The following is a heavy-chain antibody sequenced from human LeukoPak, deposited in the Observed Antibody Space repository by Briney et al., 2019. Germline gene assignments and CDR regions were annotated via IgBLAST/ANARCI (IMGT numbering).Heavy chain of an antibody. Sequence: GGSLRLSCAASGFTFSGSAMRWVRQASGKGLEWVGRIRSKANSYATAYAASVKGRFTISRDDSKNTAYLQMNSLKTEDTAVYYCTRGVAPAGTSGDYYFDYWGQGTLVTVSS. D-gene: IGHD6-13*01. CDR2: IRSKANSYAT. CDR1: GFTFSGSA. V-gene: IGHV3-73*01. CDR3: TRGVAPAGTSGDYYFDY. J-gene: IGHJ4*02.